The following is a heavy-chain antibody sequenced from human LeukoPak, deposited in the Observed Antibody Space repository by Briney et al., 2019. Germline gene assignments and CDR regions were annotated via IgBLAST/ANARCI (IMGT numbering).Heavy chain of an antibody. CDR1: SGSISSYY. J-gene: IGHJ4*02. V-gene: IGHV4-59*08. CDR3: ARHEKLGQFDY. D-gene: IGHD3-10*01. Sequence: SEALSLTCTVSSGSISSYYWSWIRQPPGKGLEWIGYVYYSGSANYNPSLKSRVTISVDTSKNQFSLQLSSVTAADTAVYYCARHEKLGQFDYWGQGTLVTASS. CDR2: VYYSGSA.